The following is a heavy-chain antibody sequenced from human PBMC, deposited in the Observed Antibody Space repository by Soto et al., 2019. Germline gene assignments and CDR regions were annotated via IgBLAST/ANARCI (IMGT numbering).Heavy chain of an antibody. V-gene: IGHV5-51*01. CDR3: SRHLRAAANDY. D-gene: IGHD6-13*01. J-gene: IGHJ4*02. CDR1: GYSFTSYW. Sequence: PGESLKISCKGSGYSFTSYWIGWVRQTPGKGLEWMGIIFPGDSDTRYSPSFQGQVIISADKSISTAYLQWSSLKASDTAMYYCSRHLRAAANDYWGQGTLVTVSS. CDR2: IFPGDSDT.